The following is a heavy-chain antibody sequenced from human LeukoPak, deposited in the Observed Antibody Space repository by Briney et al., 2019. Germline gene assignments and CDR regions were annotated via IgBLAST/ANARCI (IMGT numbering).Heavy chain of an antibody. V-gene: IGHV4-4*02. CDR3: ARATYGAGNWFDL. J-gene: IGHJ5*02. CDR1: GVSMTSSNW. D-gene: IGHD4/OR15-4a*01. CDR2: ISHSGDT. Sequence: SETLSLTCSVSGVSMTSSNWWSWVRQPPGKGLEWIGEISHSGDTNYVSSLRSRVTIALDKTNSQFSLRLASVTAADTALYYCARATYGAGNWFDLWGQGHLVIVSS.